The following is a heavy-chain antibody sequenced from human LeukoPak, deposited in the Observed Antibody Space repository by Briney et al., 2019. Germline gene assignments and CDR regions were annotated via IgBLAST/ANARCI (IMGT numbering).Heavy chain of an antibody. CDR1: GITLSNYV. V-gene: IGHV3-23*01. CDR3: AKRGVVIRAVIIVGFHKEAYYFDY. J-gene: IGHJ4*02. D-gene: IGHD3-10*01. Sequence: PGGSLRLSCAVSGITLSNYVMSWVRQAPGKGLEWVAGVSDSGSSTNYADSVKGRFTISRDNAKNTLYLQMNSLRAEDTAVYFCAKRGVVIRAVIIVGFHKEAYYFDYWGQGALVTVSS. CDR2: VSDSGSST.